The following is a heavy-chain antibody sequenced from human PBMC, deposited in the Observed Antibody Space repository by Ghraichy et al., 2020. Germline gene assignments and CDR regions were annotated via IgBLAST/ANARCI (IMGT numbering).Heavy chain of an antibody. J-gene: IGHJ6*02. D-gene: IGHD1-14*01. CDR2: ISSSSSTI. Sequence: GGSLRLSCAASGFTFSSYSMNWVRQAPGKGLEWVSYISSSSSTIYYADSVKGRFTISRDNAKNSLYLQMNSLRAEDTAVYYCARDLAIWGPGRDYYYYYGMDVWGQGTTVTVSS. CDR1: GFTFSSYS. CDR3: ARDLAIWGPGRDYYYYYGMDV. V-gene: IGHV3-48*01.